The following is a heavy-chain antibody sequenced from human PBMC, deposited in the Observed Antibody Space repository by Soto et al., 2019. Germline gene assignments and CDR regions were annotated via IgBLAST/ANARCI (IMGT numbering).Heavy chain of an antibody. J-gene: IGHJ3*02. D-gene: IGHD3-22*01. Sequence: ASAKVSCKASGVTFSSYAISWVRQAPGKGLEWMGCFDPEDGETIYAQKFQGRVNMTEDTSTDTAYMEMSSLRSEDTAVYYCASYLRLEGSGYDAFEIGGQGTMVTVSS. V-gene: IGHV1-24*01. CDR3: ASYLRLEGSGYDAFEI. CDR1: GVTFSSYA. CDR2: FDPEDGET.